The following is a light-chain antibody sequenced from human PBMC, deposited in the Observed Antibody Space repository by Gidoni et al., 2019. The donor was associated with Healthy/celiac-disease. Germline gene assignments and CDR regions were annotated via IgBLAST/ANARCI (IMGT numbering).Light chain of an antibody. CDR3: QQRSNWPPEALT. CDR2: DAS. Sequence: EIVLTQSPATLSLSPGESATLSCRASPSVSSYLAWYQQKPGQAPRLLIYDASNRATGIPPRFSGSGSGTDFTLTISSLEPEDFAVYYCQQRSNWPPEALTFGGGTKVEIK. V-gene: IGKV3-11*01. CDR1: PSVSSY. J-gene: IGKJ4*01.